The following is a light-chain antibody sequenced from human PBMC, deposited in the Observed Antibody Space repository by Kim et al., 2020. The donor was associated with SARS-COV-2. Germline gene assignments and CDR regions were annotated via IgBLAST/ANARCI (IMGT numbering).Light chain of an antibody. Sequence: CLSPGERAPLSCRARHSVNNYLAWYQQKPGQAPRLLMYDVSNRATGIPARFSGSGSGRDYSLTINSLEPEDSAVYYCQQRSGWLTFGGGTKVDIK. CDR1: HSVNNY. V-gene: IGKV3-11*02. J-gene: IGKJ4*01. CDR2: DVS. CDR3: QQRSGWLT.